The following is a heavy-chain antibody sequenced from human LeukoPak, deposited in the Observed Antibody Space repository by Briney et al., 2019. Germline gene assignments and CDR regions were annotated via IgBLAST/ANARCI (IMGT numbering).Heavy chain of an antibody. CDR1: GGSFSGYY. CDR2: INHSGST. CDR3: ARVGSSSWKGFDP. J-gene: IGHJ5*02. V-gene: IGHV4-34*01. Sequence: PSETLSLTCAVYGGSFSGYYWSWIRQPPGKGLEWIGEINHSGSTNYNPSLKSRVTISVDTSKNQFSLTLSSVTAADTAVSYFARVGSSSWKGFDPWGQGTLVTVSS. D-gene: IGHD6-13*01.